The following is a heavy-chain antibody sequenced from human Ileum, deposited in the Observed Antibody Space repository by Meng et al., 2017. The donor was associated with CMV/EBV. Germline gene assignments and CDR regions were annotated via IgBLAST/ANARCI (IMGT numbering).Heavy chain of an antibody. CDR3: ARDVMLPAPFFDP. D-gene: IGHD2-2*01. J-gene: IGHJ5*02. V-gene: IGHV4-61*08. CDR1: DGSVNGADDY. Sequence: VSDGSVNGADDYWSWLRQPPGKGLEWIGYIHYSGNTNYNPALKSRVTMSIDTSKKQFSLTMLSVTAADTAVYYCARDVMLPAPFFDPWGQGTLVTVSS. CDR2: IHYSGNT.